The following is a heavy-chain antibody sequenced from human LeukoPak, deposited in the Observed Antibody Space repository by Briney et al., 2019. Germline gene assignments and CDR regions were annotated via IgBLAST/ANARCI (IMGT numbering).Heavy chain of an antibody. CDR1: GFTFSSYG. Sequence: GGSLRLSCAASGFTFSSYGRHWVRQAPGKGLEWVAVIWSDGSSNHYAHSVKGRFTIARDNSKNALYLQMNSLRDEDTAVYYCARGQPPSYYDMDVWGQGTTVSVSS. CDR2: IWSDGSSN. D-gene: IGHD6-13*01. V-gene: IGHV3-33*01. CDR3: ARGQPPSYYDMDV. J-gene: IGHJ6*02.